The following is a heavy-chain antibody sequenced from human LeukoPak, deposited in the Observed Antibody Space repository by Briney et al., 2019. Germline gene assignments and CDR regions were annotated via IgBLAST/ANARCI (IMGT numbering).Heavy chain of an antibody. Sequence: GGSLRLSCAVSGFTFSDYYMSWIRQAPGKGLEWVSYISSGGSTISHADSVKGRFTISRDNAENPLYLQMNSLRAEDTAVYYCAKSQVGRYFDWFSNYYYGMDVWGQGTTVTVSS. CDR2: ISSGGSTI. J-gene: IGHJ6*02. CDR3: AKSQVGRYFDWFSNYYYGMDV. D-gene: IGHD3-9*01. V-gene: IGHV3-11*01. CDR1: GFTFSDYY.